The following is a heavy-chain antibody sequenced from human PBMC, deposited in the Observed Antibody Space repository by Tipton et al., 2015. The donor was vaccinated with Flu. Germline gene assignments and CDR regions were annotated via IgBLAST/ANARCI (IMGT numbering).Heavy chain of an antibody. CDR1: GDSISSDYH. CDR2: VSRSGSA. CDR3: ARRDYSNYVSDPKSWFDP. D-gene: IGHD4/OR15-4a*01. J-gene: IGHJ5*02. Sequence: SGDSISSDYHWGWIRQFPGKGLGWIGTVSRSGSAVYNPSLTSRVTIPIDRSKNQFSLNLKSVTAADMAVYYCARRDYSNYVSDPKSWFDPWGQGTLVTVSS. V-gene: IGHV4-38-2*01.